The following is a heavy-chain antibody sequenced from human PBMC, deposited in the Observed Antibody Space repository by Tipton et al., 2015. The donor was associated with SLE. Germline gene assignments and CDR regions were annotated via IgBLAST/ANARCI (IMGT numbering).Heavy chain of an antibody. V-gene: IGHV3-21*03. CDR2: ISSTSTYI. CDR3: ASFGGVIYLDAFDI. J-gene: IGHJ3*02. Sequence: SLRLSCAASGFTFSSYSMNWVRQAPGKGLEWVSSISSTSTYIYYVDSVKGRFTISRDNAKNSLYLQMNSLRAEDTAVYYCASFGGVIYLDAFDIWGQGTMVTVSS. CDR1: GFTFSSYS. D-gene: IGHD3-16*02.